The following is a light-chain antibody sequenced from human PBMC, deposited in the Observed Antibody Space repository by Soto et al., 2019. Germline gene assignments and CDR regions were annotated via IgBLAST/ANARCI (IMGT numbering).Light chain of an antibody. V-gene: IGKV3-20*01. CDR3: QQYGSSPYT. CDR2: GAS. Sequence: PGERATLSCRASQRVSSSYLAWHQQKPGQAPRLLIYGASSRAAGIPDRFSGSGSGTDFTLTISRLEPEDFAVYYCQQYGSSPYTFGQGTKLEIK. J-gene: IGKJ2*01. CDR1: QRVSSSY.